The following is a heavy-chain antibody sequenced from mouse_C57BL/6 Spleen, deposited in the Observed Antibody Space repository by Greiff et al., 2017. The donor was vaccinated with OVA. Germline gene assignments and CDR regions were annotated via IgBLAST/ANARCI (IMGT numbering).Heavy chain of an antibody. J-gene: IGHJ2*01. CDR2: ISYDGSN. CDR3: ARESSGYLDY. CDR1: GYSITSGYY. D-gene: IGHD3-2*02. V-gene: IGHV3-6*01. Sequence: EVKLQESGPGLVKPSQSLSLTCSVTGYSITSGYYWNWIRQFPGNKLEWMGYISYDGSNNYNPSLKNRISITRDTSKNQFFLKLNSVTTEDTATYYCARESSGYLDYWGQGTTLTVSS.